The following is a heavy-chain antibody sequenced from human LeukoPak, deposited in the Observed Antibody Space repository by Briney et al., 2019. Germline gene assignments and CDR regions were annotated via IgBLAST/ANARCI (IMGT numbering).Heavy chain of an antibody. CDR2: MNPNSGNT. Sequence: ASVKVSCKASGYTFTSYDINWVRQATGQGFEWMGWMNPNSGNTGYAQKFQGRVTMTRNTSISTAYMELRSLRSDDTAVYYCARDYYDSSGYYFDYWGQGTLVTVSS. CDR3: ARDYYDSSGYYFDY. CDR1: GYTFTSYD. V-gene: IGHV1-8*01. D-gene: IGHD3-22*01. J-gene: IGHJ4*02.